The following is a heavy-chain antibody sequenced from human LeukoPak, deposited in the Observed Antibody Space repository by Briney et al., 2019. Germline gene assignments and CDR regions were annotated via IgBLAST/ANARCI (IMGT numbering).Heavy chain of an antibody. CDR3: ARDPDRDYGDYTSDY. Sequence: GGSLRLSCAASGFTFSSYSMNWVRQAPGKGLEWVSYISSSSSTIYYADSVKGRFTISRDNAKNSLYLQINSLRAEDTAVYYCARDPDRDYGDYTSDYWGQGTLVTVSS. CDR1: GFTFSSYS. V-gene: IGHV3-48*01. D-gene: IGHD4-17*01. CDR2: ISSSSSTI. J-gene: IGHJ4*02.